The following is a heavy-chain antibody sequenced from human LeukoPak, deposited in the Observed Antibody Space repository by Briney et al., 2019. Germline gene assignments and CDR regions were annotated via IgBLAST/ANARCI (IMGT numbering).Heavy chain of an antibody. CDR1: GYSFTIYW. V-gene: IGHV5-51*01. D-gene: IGHD5-24*01. Sequence: GESLKISCKGSGYSFTIYWIAWVRQMPGKGLEWMGIIYPGDSDTRYSPSFQGQVTISADKSISTAYLQWSSLKASDTAMYYCARGHVEMATDDAFDIWGQGTMVTVSS. CDR2: IYPGDSDT. CDR3: ARGHVEMATDDAFDI. J-gene: IGHJ3*02.